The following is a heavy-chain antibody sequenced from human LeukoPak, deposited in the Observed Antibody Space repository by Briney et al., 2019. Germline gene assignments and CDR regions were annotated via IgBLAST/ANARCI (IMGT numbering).Heavy chain of an antibody. CDR1: GGSIISSSYY. V-gene: IGHV4-39*07. D-gene: IGHD1-1*01. CDR3: AKTQRWAHIFDY. Sequence: SETLSLTCTVSGGSIISSSYYWGWIRQPPGKGLEWIGSIYYSGSTDYNPSLKSRVIISVDTSKNQFSLKMTSVTAADTAVYYCAKTQRWAHIFDYWGQGTVVTVSS. J-gene: IGHJ4*02. CDR2: IYYSGST.